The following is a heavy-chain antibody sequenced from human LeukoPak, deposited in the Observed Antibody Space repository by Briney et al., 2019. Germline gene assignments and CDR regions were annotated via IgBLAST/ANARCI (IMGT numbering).Heavy chain of an antibody. J-gene: IGHJ4*02. D-gene: IGHD1-26*01. Sequence: PGGSLRLSCAASGFTFGSYWMSWVRQAPGKGLEWVANIKQDGSEKYYVDSVKGRFTISRDNAKNSLYLQMNSLRAEDTAVYHCARDKIVGATHLDYWGQGTLVTVSS. CDR3: ARDKIVGATHLDY. V-gene: IGHV3-7*01. CDR1: GFTFGSYW. CDR2: IKQDGSEK.